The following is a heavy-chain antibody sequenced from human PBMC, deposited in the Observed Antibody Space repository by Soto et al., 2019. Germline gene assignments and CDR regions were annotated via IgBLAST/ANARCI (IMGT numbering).Heavy chain of an antibody. CDR3: ARDWGRDTTGYSHFDY. CDR1: GYTFTTYT. J-gene: IGHJ4*02. D-gene: IGHD3-9*01. Sequence: QVQLVQSGAEVKKPGASVKVSCTASGYTFTTYTIHWVRQAPGQRPEWMGWIKPGNGDTGYSQHFQGRVTLTTETSANTAHMELSSLRSEDTALYYCARDWGRDTTGYSHFDYWGQGTVVTVSS. V-gene: IGHV1-3*01. CDR2: IKPGNGDT.